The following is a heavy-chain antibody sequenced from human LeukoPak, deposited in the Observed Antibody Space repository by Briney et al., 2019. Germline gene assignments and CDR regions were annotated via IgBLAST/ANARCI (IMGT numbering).Heavy chain of an antibody. J-gene: IGHJ5*02. D-gene: IGHD3-22*01. CDR1: GGAIIPFY. CDR3: AKDYYDSSEGWFDP. V-gene: IGHV4-4*07. Sequence: SEALSLTCSVSGGAIIPFYWNWIRQPAGKGLEWIGRIYSSGSTKYNPSLKSRVTMSVDTSKNQFSLKLSSVTAADTAVYYCAKDYYDSSEGWFDPWGQGTLATVSS. CDR2: IYSSGST.